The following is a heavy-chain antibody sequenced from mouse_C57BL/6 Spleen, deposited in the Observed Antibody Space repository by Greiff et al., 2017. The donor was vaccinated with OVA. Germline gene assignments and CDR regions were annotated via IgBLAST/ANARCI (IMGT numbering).Heavy chain of an antibody. CDR2: IRYNANGYTT. CDR1: GFTFTDYY. J-gene: IGHJ4*01. V-gene: IGHV7-3*01. Sequence: EVQLQESGGGLVQPGGSLRLSCAASGFTFTDYYMSCVRQPPGQALAWLGFIRYNANGYTTEYSASVKCRFTISRDNSQSILYLQMKALRAEDSATYYCARSDLHVYAMDYWGQGTSVTVSS. D-gene: IGHD6-1*01. CDR3: ARSDLHVYAMDY.